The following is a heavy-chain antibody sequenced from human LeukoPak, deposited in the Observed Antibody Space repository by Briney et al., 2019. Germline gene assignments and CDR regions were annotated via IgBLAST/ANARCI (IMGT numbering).Heavy chain of an antibody. CDR3: AKDLYGSGWYNYFDP. J-gene: IGHJ5*02. V-gene: IGHV3-30*04. CDR2: ISYDGSNK. D-gene: IGHD6-19*01. CDR1: GFTFSSYA. Sequence: GGSLRLSCAASGFTFSSYAMHWVRQAPGKGLEWVAVISYDGSNKYYADSVKGRFTISRDNSKNTLYLQMNSLRTEDTAVYHCAKDLYGSGWYNYFDPWGQGALVTVSS.